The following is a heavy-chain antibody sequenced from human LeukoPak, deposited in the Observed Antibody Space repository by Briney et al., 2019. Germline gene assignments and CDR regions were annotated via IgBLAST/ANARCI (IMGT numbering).Heavy chain of an antibody. CDR1: GYTFTNFG. CDR3: ARDRDYGDYNTQDLFVY. D-gene: IGHD4-17*01. CDR2: ISAYNGNT. V-gene: IGHV1-18*01. Sequence: ASVKVSCKASGYTFTNFGINWVRQAPGQGLEWMGWISAYNGNTNYAQRLQGRVTMTTDTSTSTAYMGLRSLRSDDTAVYYCARDRDYGDYNTQDLFVYWGQGTLVTVSS. J-gene: IGHJ4*02.